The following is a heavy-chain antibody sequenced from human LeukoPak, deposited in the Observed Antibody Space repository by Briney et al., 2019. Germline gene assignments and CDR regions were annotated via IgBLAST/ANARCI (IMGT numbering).Heavy chain of an antibody. V-gene: IGHV5-51*01. J-gene: IGHJ6*02. CDR1: GFSFTTYW. CDR2: IYPGDSDI. Sequence: GESLKISCKASGFSFTTYWIGWVRQMPGKGLEWMGIIYPGDSDIRYSPSFEGQVTISADKSISTAYLQWSSLKASDTAMYYCARSTTGTTRCMDVWGQGTTVIVSS. D-gene: IGHD1-1*01. CDR3: ARSTTGTTRCMDV.